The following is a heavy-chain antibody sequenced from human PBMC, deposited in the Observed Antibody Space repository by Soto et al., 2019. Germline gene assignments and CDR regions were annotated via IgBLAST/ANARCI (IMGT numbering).Heavy chain of an antibody. CDR3: AKYAVAYDGNSDYFDS. V-gene: IGHV3-23*01. D-gene: IGHD3-10*01. CDR1: GFTFSNSA. J-gene: IGHJ4*02. CDR2: KT. Sequence: EVQLLESGGGLVQPGGSLRLSCAASGFTFSNSAVTWVRQAPGKGLEWVSKTYYTDSVNDRFTISRDNSKNTLYLQINSLRAEDTAVYYCAKYAVAYDGNSDYFDSWGQGTLVTVSS.